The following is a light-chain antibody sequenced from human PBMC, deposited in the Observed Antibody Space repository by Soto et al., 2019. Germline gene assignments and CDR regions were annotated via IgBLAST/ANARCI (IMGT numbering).Light chain of an antibody. V-gene: IGKV1-9*01. CDR2: AAS. CDR1: QDIRGY. CDR3: QQLKSYPRT. J-gene: IGKJ4*01. Sequence: DIQLTQSPSFLSASVGDRVTISCRASQDIRGYLAWYQQKPGKAPNLLIYAASTLQSGVPSRFSGSGSGSEFSLTISSLQPEDFATYYCQQLKSYPRTFGGGTKVEIK.